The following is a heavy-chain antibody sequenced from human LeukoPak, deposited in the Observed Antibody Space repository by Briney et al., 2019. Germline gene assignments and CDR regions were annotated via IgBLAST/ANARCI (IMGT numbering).Heavy chain of an antibody. CDR2: ISSSSSYI. V-gene: IGHV3-21*01. CDR3: ASHFEYSSSFPLGYFDY. Sequence: GGSLRLSCAASGFTFSSYSMNWVRQAPGKGLEWVSSISSSSSYIYYADSVKGRFTISRDNAKNSLHLQMNSLRAEDTAVYYCASHFEYSSSFPLGYFDYWGQGTLVTVSS. J-gene: IGHJ4*02. D-gene: IGHD6-6*01. CDR1: GFTFSSYS.